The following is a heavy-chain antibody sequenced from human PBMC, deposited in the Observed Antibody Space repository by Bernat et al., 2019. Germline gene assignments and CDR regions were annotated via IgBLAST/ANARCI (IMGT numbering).Heavy chain of an antibody. CDR3: TTDCSGGSCESLAPMDV. V-gene: IGHV3-15*01. J-gene: IGHJ6*02. Sequence: EVQLVESGGGLVKPGGSLRLSCEASGFTFSIAWMSLVRQAPGKGLEWVGRIKSKSDGGTTDHAAPVKGRFTISRDDSRSTLYLQLNSLKIEDTAVYYCTTDCSGGSCESLAPMDVWGQGTTVTVSS. CDR1: GFTFSIAW. CDR2: IKSKSDGGTT. D-gene: IGHD2-15*01.